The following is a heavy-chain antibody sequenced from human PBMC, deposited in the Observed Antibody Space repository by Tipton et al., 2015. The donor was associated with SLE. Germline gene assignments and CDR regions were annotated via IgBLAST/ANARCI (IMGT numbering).Heavy chain of an antibody. CDR2: ISSSRNYI. D-gene: IGHD6-19*01. CDR3: ARDRLGNSGWFDAFDI. J-gene: IGHJ3*02. Sequence: SLRLSCAASGFTFTYYSVNWVRQAPGKGLEWVSSISSSRNYIYYADSVKGRFTISRDNAKNSLYLQMNSLRAEDTAVYYCARDRLGNSGWFDAFDIWGQGTMVTVSS. V-gene: IGHV3-21*03. CDR1: GFTFTYYS.